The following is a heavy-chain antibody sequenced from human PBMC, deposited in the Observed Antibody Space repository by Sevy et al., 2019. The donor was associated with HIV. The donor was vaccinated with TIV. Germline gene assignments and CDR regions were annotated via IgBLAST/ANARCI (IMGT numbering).Heavy chain of an antibody. CDR2: LYWNDDK. CDR3: AHSREEWELLEYYFDY. D-gene: IGHD1-26*01. Sequence: SGPTLVKPTQTLTLTCTFSGFSLSTSGVGVGWIRQPPGKALEWLALLYWNDDKRYNPFEKGRLTITKDTAKNQVVLKMTNMDPVDTATYYCAHSREEWELLEYYFDYWGQGTLVTVSS. CDR1: GFSLSTSGVG. J-gene: IGHJ4*02. V-gene: IGHV2-5*01.